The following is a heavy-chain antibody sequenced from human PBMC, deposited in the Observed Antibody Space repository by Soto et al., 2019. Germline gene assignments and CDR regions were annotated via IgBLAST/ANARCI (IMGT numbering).Heavy chain of an antibody. J-gene: IGHJ4*02. CDR1: EFTFSSYA. Sequence: GSLRLSCAASEFTFSSYAMSWVRQAPGKGLEWVSAISGSGSSSYYADSVKGRFTISRDNSKNTLYLQMNSLRAEDTAVYYCAKCSPRYSSGLKAYYFDHWGQGTLVTVSS. D-gene: IGHD6-19*01. CDR3: AKCSPRYSSGLKAYYFDH. V-gene: IGHV3-23*01. CDR2: ISGSGSSS.